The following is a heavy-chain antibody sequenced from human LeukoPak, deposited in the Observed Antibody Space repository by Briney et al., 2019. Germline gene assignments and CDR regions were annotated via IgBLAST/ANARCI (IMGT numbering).Heavy chain of an antibody. V-gene: IGHV4-34*01. Sequence: SETLSLTCAVSGGSFSGYYWSWIRQPPGKGLEWIGEINHTGNTNYNPSLKSRVTMSVDTSKNQFSLKLSSVTAADTAVYYCARVGTMVRGVMNYYYYYMDVWGKGTTVTISS. CDR1: GGSFSGYY. CDR3: ARVGTMVRGVMNYYYYYMDV. D-gene: IGHD3-10*01. CDR2: INHTGNT. J-gene: IGHJ6*03.